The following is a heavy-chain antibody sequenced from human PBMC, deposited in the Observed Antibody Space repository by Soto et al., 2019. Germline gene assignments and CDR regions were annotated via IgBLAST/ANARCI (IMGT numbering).Heavy chain of an antibody. CDR1: GGTFSSYR. Sequence: QVQLVQSGAEVKKPGSSVKVSCKASGGTFSSYRINWVRQAPGQGLEWVGGIVPIYRTADYAQKFQGRVTITADESARTSYMELRSLKSQDTAVYYCTKDGDSADYGYWGQGTLVTVSS. V-gene: IGHV1-69*01. D-gene: IGHD2-21*01. CDR2: IVPIYRTA. J-gene: IGHJ4*02. CDR3: TKDGDSADYGY.